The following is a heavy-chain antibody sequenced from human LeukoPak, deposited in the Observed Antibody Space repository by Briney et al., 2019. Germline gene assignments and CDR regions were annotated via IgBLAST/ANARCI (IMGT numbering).Heavy chain of an antibody. V-gene: IGHV4-59*01. CDR1: GGSISDYY. CDR2: IHYSGST. J-gene: IGHJ4*02. Sequence: SETLSHTCSVSGGSISDYYWTWIRQPPGKGLEWIGYIHYSGSTSFNPSLKSRVTISMDASKKQFFLSLTSVTAADTAVYYCAATSGSSAYWGQGTLVTVSS. D-gene: IGHD6-19*01. CDR3: AATSGSSAY.